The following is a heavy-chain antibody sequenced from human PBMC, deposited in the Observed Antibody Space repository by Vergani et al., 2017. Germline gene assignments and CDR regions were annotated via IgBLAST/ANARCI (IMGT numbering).Heavy chain of an antibody. CDR1: GFTFSAYP. J-gene: IGHJ4*02. Sequence: EVQLLQSGGGVIQPGGSVRLSCAASGFTFSAYPMTWVRQAPGKGLEWVSAISARYPSTYYADSVKGRFTISRDNSKNMLYLQMNSLRAEDTAVYYCARRSYDTTPYLQGGYDCWGQGTLVSVSS. CDR3: ARRSYDTTPYLQGGYDC. CDR2: ISARYPST. V-gene: IGHV3-23*01. D-gene: IGHD3-22*01.